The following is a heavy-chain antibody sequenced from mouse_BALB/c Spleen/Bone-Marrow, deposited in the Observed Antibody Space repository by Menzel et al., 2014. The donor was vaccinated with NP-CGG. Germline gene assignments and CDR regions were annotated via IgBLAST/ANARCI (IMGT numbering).Heavy chain of an antibody. D-gene: IGHD2-10*02. CDR3: VRHGYGNYGAMDY. Sequence: EVQLVESGGGLVQPKGSLKLSCAASGFTFNTYAMNWVRQAPGKGLEWVARIRSKSNNYATYHADSVKDRFTISRDDSQSMLYLQMNNLKTEDTAMYYCVRHGYGNYGAMDYWGQGTSVTVSS. CDR2: IRSKSNNYAT. CDR1: GFTFNTYA. V-gene: IGHV10-1*02. J-gene: IGHJ4*01.